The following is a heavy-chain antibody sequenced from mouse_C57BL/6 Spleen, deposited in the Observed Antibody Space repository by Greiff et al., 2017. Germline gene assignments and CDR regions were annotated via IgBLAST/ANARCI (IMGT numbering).Heavy chain of an antibody. J-gene: IGHJ4*01. CDR2: INPSSGYT. V-gene: IGHV1-7*01. Sequence: QVHVKQSGAELAKPGASVKLSCKASGYTFTSYWMHWVKQRPGQGLEWIGYINPSSGYTKYNQKFKDKATLTADKSSSTAYMQLSSLTYEDSAVYYCARSYDGSGDYAMDYWGQGTSVTVSS. D-gene: IGHD2-3*01. CDR3: ARSYDGSGDYAMDY. CDR1: GYTFTSYW.